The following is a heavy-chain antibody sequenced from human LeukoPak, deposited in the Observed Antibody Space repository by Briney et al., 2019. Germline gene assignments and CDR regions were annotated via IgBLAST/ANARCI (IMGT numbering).Heavy chain of an antibody. V-gene: IGHV4-59*08. CDR1: GGSVSNYY. D-gene: IGHD4-17*01. J-gene: IGHJ4*01. CDR3: ARRDEECNGDYCFLLSFDH. Sequence: SETLSLTCTVSGGSVSNYYWSWIRQPPGEGLEWIGYIYYTGRTEHNPSLRGRLTMSVDTSNNQFSLRLSSVTAADTAVYFCARRDEECNGDYCFLLSFDHWGHGALVTVSS. CDR2: IYYTGRT.